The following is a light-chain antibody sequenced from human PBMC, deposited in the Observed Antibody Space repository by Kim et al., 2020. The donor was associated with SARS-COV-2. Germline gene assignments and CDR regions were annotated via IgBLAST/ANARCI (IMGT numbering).Light chain of an antibody. Sequence: DIQMTQSPSSLSASVGDRVTITCRASQDIVNFLGWFQQKPGKAPKSLIYDVSSLQSGVPSRLSGNGSGTDFTLTISSLQPEDFVTYYCQQYKSYPITFGQGTRLEIK. CDR3: QQYKSYPIT. V-gene: IGKV1-16*01. CDR1: QDIVNF. CDR2: DVS. J-gene: IGKJ5*01.